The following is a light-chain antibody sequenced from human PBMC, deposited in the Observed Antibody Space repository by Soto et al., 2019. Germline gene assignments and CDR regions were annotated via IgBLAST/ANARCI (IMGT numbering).Light chain of an antibody. CDR1: SSNIGAGYD. V-gene: IGLV1-40*01. CDR3: QSYDSSLSGSLVV. CDR2: GNS. Sequence: QSALTQPPSVSGAPGQRVTISCTGSSSNIGAGYDVHWYQQLPGTAPKLLIYGNSNRPSGVPDRFSGSKSGTSASLAITGLQAEDEADYYCQSYDSSLSGSLVVFGGGTQLTVL. J-gene: IGLJ2*01.